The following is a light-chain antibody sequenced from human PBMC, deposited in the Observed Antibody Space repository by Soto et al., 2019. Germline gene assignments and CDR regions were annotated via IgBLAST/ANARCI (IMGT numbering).Light chain of an antibody. V-gene: IGLV2-23*02. Sequence: QSVLTQPASVSGSPGQSITISCTGNSSDVGSYNLVSWYQQHPGKAPKLMIYEVSKRPSGVSNRFSGSKSGNTASLTISGLQAEVEADYYCCSYAGSSTYVFGTGTKVTVL. CDR3: CSYAGSSTYV. CDR2: EVS. CDR1: SSDVGSYNL. J-gene: IGLJ1*01.